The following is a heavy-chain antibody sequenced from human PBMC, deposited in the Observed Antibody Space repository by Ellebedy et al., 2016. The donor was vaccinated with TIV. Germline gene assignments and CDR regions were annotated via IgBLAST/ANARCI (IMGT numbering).Heavy chain of an antibody. Sequence: GESLKISCAASGFTFNLYWMHWVRQAPGKGLMWVSRINTDGSSTGYADSVKGRFTISRDNAKNTLYLQMNGLRAEDTAVYYCAREVWYPAYWGQGTLVTVS. CDR1: GFTFNLYW. V-gene: IGHV3-74*01. J-gene: IGHJ4*02. D-gene: IGHD2-21*01. CDR3: AREVWYPAY. CDR2: INTDGSST.